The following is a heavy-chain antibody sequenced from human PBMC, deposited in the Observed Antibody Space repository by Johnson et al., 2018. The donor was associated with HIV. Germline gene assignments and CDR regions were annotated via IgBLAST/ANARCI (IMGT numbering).Heavy chain of an antibody. V-gene: IGHV3-7*01. CDR2: IRQDGGER. Sequence: VQLVESGGGVVQPGRSLRLSCAASGFSFSSYWMTWVRQAPGKGLAWVANIRQDGGERYSVDSVKGRFIISRDNAKNTLYLQMNSLRAEDTAVYYCARDGIVNGDYAATYAFDIWGQGTMVTVSS. D-gene: IGHD4-17*01. CDR3: ARDGIVNGDYAATYAFDI. CDR1: GFSFSSYW. J-gene: IGHJ3*02.